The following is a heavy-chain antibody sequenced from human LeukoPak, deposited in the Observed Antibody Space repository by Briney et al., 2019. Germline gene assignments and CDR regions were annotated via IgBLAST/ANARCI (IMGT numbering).Heavy chain of an antibody. V-gene: IGHV3-7*01. J-gene: IGHJ6*02. CDR2: INPSGSET. Sequence: GGSLRLSSAASGFTLSNHWLTWVRQAPGKRPQWVAHINPSGSETAFLDSVRGRFTISRDSSKNSLYLQVNTLRVEDTAVYHCARGHYGLDVWGQGTTVTVSS. CDR3: ARGHYGLDV. CDR1: GFTLSNHW.